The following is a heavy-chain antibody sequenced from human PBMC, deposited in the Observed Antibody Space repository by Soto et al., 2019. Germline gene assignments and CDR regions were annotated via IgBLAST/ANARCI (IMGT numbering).Heavy chain of an antibody. Sequence: QVQLQESGPGLVKPSETLSLTCTVSGGSISSYYWSWIRQPPGKGLEWIGYIYYSGSTNYNPSLKSRVTISVDTSKNQFSLKLSSVTAADTAVYYCAILNWNYACYFDYWGQGTLVTVSS. V-gene: IGHV4-59*01. CDR2: IYYSGST. CDR3: AILNWNYACYFDY. J-gene: IGHJ4*02. CDR1: GGSISSYY. D-gene: IGHD1-7*01.